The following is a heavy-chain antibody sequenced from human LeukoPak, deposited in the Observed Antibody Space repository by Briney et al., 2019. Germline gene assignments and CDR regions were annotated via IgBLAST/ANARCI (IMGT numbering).Heavy chain of an antibody. CDR3: ARDIELST. CDR2: ISFNGRNT. Sequence: PGGSLILSCAASGFNFADSAMSWVRQTPRKGLEWVSLISFNGRNTYYGDSVEGRFTISRDNSKDTVYLQMNSLRAEDTAIFYCARDIELSTWGPGTMVTVSS. CDR1: GFNFADSA. D-gene: IGHD5-12*01. V-gene: IGHV3-23*01. J-gene: IGHJ3*01.